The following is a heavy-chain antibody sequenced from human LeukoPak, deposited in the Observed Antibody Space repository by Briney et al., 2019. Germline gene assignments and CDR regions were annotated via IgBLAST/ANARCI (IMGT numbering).Heavy chain of an antibody. J-gene: IGHJ4*02. CDR1: GFTFDDYG. Sequence: GGSLRLSCAASGFTFDDYGMSWVRQAPGKGLEWISGVNWNGGSTGYADSVKGRFTISRDNAKNSLYLQMNSLRAEDTALYHCARGAVAGTTYYFDYWGQGTLVTVSS. CDR3: ARGAVAGTTYYFDY. CDR2: VNWNGGST. V-gene: IGHV3-20*01. D-gene: IGHD6-19*01.